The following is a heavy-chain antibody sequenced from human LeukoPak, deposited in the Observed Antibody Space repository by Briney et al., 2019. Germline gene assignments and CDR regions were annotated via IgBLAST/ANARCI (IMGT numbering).Heavy chain of an antibody. D-gene: IGHD5-18*01. CDR1: GFTFSTYA. CDR2: ISGSGGST. Sequence: GGSLRLSCAASGFTFSTYAMSWVRQAPGKGLEWVSAISGSGGSTYYADSVKGRFTISRDNSKNTLYLQMNSLRAEDTAVYYCAKPLNTANYYFGVDVWGQGTTVTASS. J-gene: IGHJ6*02. V-gene: IGHV3-23*01. CDR3: AKPLNTANYYFGVDV.